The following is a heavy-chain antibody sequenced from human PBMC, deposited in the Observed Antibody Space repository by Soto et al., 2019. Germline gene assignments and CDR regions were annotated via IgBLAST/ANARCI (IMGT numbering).Heavy chain of an antibody. D-gene: IGHD6-19*01. CDR3: ARAGPVAGNHAFDI. CDR2: IIPIFGTA. J-gene: IGHJ3*02. Sequence: QVQLVHSGAEVKKPGSSVKVSCKASGGSFSSYAISWVRQAPVQGIEWMGGIIPIFGTATYAQKFQGRVTIIADKSTSTAYMELSSLRSADTAVYYCARAGPVAGNHAFDIWGQGTLVTVSS. V-gene: IGHV1-69*06. CDR1: GGSFSSYA.